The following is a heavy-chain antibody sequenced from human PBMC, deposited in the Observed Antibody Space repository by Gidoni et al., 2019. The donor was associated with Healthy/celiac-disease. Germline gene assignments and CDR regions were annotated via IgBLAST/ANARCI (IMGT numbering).Heavy chain of an antibody. CDR3: ARGTRFLEWLSLDY. CDR1: GFTFSSYA. CDR2: ISYDGSNK. J-gene: IGHJ4*02. Sequence: QVQLVESGGGVVQPGRYLRLSCAASGFTFSSYAMHWVRQAPGKGLEWVAVISYDGSNKYYADSVKGRFTISRDNSKNTLYLQMNSLRAEDTAVYYCARGTRFLEWLSLDYWGQGTLVTVSS. D-gene: IGHD3-3*01. V-gene: IGHV3-30*04.